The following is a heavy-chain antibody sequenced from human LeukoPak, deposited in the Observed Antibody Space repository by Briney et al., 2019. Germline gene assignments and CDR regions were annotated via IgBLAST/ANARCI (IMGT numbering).Heavy chain of an antibody. CDR2: INPNSGGT. J-gene: IGHJ3*02. CDR3: ARVLGGVDYAFDI. Sequence: ASVKVSCKASGYTFTGYYMHWVRQAPGQGLEWMGWINPNSGGTNYAQKFQGRVTMTRDTSISTAYMELSRLRSDDTAVYYCARVLGGVDYAFDIWGQGTMVTVSS. V-gene: IGHV1-2*02. D-gene: IGHD2-8*02. CDR1: GYTFTGYY.